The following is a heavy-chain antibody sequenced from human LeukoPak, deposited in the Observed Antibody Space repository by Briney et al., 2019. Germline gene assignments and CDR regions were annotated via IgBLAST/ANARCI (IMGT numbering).Heavy chain of an antibody. D-gene: IGHD3-16*01. V-gene: IGHV3-30*02. Sequence: GGSLRLSCAASGFTFSSYGMHWVRQAPGKGLEWVAFIRYDGSKYYADSVKGRFTISRDNSKNTLYLQMNSLRAEDTAVYYCAEDWGSFDYWGQGTLVTVSS. CDR1: GFTFSSYG. CDR2: IRYDGSK. CDR3: AEDWGSFDY. J-gene: IGHJ4*02.